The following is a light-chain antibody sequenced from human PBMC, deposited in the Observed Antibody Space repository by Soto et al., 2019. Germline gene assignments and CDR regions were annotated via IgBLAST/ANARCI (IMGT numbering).Light chain of an antibody. V-gene: IGLV2-11*01. J-gene: IGLJ3*02. CDR3: CLSPGSLTWL. CDR1: GSDVGDSSH. Sequence: QSALTQPRSVSGSPGQSVTISCTETGSDVGDSSHVSWYQLHPGKAPKLMIYEVNNRPSGVPDRFSGSKSGSTASLTISGLQAEDEAEYYCCLSPGSLTWLFGGGTKLTVL. CDR2: EVN.